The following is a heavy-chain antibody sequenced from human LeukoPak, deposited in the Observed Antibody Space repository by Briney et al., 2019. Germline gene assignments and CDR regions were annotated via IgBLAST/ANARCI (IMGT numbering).Heavy chain of an antibody. Sequence: ASVNVSCKASGYTFTGYYMHWVRQAPGQGLEWMGWINPNSGGTNYAQKFQGRVTMTRDTSISTAYMELSRLRSDDTAVYYCARDLAPPYSSGWYFNYYGMDVWGQGTTVTVSS. CDR2: INPNSGGT. CDR3: ARDLAPPYSSGWYFNYYGMDV. CDR1: GYTFTGYY. V-gene: IGHV1-2*02. D-gene: IGHD6-19*01. J-gene: IGHJ6*02.